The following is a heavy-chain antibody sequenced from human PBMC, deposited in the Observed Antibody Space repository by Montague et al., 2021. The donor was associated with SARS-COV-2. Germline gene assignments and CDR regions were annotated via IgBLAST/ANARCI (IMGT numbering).Heavy chain of an antibody. CDR2: ISYDGSNK. V-gene: IGHV3-30*04. Sequence: SLRLSCAASGFTFSSYAMHWVRQAPSKGLEWVAVISYDGSNKYYADSVKGRFTISRDNSKNTLYLQMNSLRAEDTAVYYCARDIATLGRWLQVPWALYYYYGMDVWGQGTTVTVSS. J-gene: IGHJ6*02. CDR3: ARDIATLGRWLQVPWALYYYYGMDV. CDR1: GFTFSSYA. D-gene: IGHD5-24*01.